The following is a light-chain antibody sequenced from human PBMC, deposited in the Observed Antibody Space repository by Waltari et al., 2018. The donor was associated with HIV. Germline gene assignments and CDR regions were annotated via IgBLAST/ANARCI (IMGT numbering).Light chain of an antibody. CDR3: QVWDSSRDHVV. J-gene: IGLJ2*01. CDR2: DDR. Sequence: SYVLTQPPSVSVAPGQTASITCGGNNIGSKSVHWYQQQPGQAPVLVVYDDRDRPSGIPERFSGSNSGNTATLTISRVEAGDEADYYCQVWDSSRDHVVFGGGTKLTVL. V-gene: IGLV3-21*02. CDR1: NIGSKS.